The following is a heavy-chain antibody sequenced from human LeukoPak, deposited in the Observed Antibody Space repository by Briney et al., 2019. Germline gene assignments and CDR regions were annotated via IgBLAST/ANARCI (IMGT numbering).Heavy chain of an antibody. CDR1: GGSFSGYY. CDR2: INHSGST. Sequence: SETLSLTCAVYGGSFSGYYWSWIRQPPGKGLEWIGEINHSGSTNYNPSFKSRVTISVDTSKNQFSLKLSSVTAADTAVYYCARSYSGSYYANWFDPWGQGTLVTVSS. V-gene: IGHV4-34*01. D-gene: IGHD1-26*01. J-gene: IGHJ5*02. CDR3: ARSYSGSYYANWFDP.